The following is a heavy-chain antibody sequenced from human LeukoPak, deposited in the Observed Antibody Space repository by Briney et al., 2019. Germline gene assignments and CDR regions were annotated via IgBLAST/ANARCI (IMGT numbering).Heavy chain of an antibody. Sequence: PSETLSLTCTVSGVSISTYYWSWIRQPPGKGLEWIAYIDYRGSTTYNPSLRSRVTISVDTSRNQFSLKLSSVTAADTAVYYCARSRSGYSYEHAVFEIWGQGTMVTVSS. V-gene: IGHV4-59*01. J-gene: IGHJ3*02. D-gene: IGHD5-18*01. CDR1: GVSISTYY. CDR3: ARSRSGYSYEHAVFEI. CDR2: IDYRGST.